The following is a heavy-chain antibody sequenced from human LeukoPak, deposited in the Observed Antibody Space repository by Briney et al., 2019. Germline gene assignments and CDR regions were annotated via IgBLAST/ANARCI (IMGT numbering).Heavy chain of an antibody. V-gene: IGHV3-23*03. Sequence: GGSLRLSCAASGFTFNDFAMTWVRQAPGKGLEWVSSIGDTGTYYADSVNGRFTISRDNSKNVLYSQLISLITGAKAMLYCSKKLGPFDVRGQGTMVTVSS. J-gene: IGHJ3*01. CDR1: GFTFNDFA. CDR2: IGDTGT. CDR3: SKKLGPFDV. D-gene: IGHD1-26*01.